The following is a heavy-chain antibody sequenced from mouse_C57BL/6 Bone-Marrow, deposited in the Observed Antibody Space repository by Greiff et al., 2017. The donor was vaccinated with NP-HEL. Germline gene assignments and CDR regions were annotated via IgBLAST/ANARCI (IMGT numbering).Heavy chain of an antibody. CDR2: IYPRSGNT. Sequence: QVQLKESGAELARPGASVKLSCKASGYTFTSYGISWVKQRTGQGLEWIGEIYPRSGNTYYNEKFKGKATLTADKSSSTAYMELRSLTSEDSAVYFCAYYGSSWDYAMDYWGKGTSVTVSS. V-gene: IGHV1-81*01. CDR3: AYYGSSWDYAMDY. CDR1: GYTFTSYG. J-gene: IGHJ4*01. D-gene: IGHD1-1*01.